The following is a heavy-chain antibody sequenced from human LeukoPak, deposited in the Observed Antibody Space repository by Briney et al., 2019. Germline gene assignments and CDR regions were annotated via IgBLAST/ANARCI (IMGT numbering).Heavy chain of an antibody. CDR2: INPNSGGT. V-gene: IGHV1-2*02. D-gene: IGHD5-18*01. J-gene: IGHJ4*02. CDR3: ARDQEHSYGSGLLH. Sequence: ASVKVSCKASGYTFTGYYMHWVRQAPGQGLEWMGWINPNSGGTNYAQKLQGRVTMTRDTSISTAYMELSRLRSDDTAVYYCARDQEHSYGSGLLHWGQGTLVTVSS. CDR1: GYTFTGYY.